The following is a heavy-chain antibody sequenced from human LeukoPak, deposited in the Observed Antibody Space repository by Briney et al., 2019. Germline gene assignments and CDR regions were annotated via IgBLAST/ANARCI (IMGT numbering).Heavy chain of an antibody. Sequence: PSETLSLTCAVYGGSFSGYYWNWIRQPPGKGLEWIGEINHSGNTNYNPSLKGRATMSVDTSKNQFSLRLSSVTAADTAVYYCARDHNYDSSGYFLYYWGQGTLVTVSS. V-gene: IGHV4-34*01. CDR1: GGSFSGYY. CDR3: ARDHNYDSSGYFLYY. CDR2: INHSGNT. J-gene: IGHJ4*02. D-gene: IGHD3-22*01.